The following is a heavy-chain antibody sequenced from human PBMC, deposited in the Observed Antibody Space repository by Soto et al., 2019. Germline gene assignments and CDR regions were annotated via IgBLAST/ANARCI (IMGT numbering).Heavy chain of an antibody. Sequence: SETLSLTCAVYGGSFSGYYWSWIRQPPGKGLEWIGEINHSGSTNYNPSLKSRVTISVDTSKNQFSLKLSSVTAADTAVYYCARVRGQQLRYYYYGMDVWGQGTTVTVSS. V-gene: IGHV4-34*01. CDR1: GGSFSGYY. CDR3: ARVRGQQLRYYYYGMDV. J-gene: IGHJ6*02. CDR2: INHSGST. D-gene: IGHD6-13*01.